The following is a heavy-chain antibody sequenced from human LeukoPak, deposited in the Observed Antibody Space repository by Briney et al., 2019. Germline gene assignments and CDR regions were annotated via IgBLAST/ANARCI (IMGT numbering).Heavy chain of an antibody. CDR1: GFTFSNAW. J-gene: IGHJ4*02. CDR3: STGGYFFDY. CDR2: IKSKPDGGAT. V-gene: IGHV3-15*01. Sequence: NLGGSLRLSCAGSGFTFSNAWMNWVRQAPGKGLEWVGRIKSKPDGGATTYAAPVKGRFTISRDDSRNTVFLQINSLKTEDTAVYYCSTGGYFFDYWGQGTLVTVSS.